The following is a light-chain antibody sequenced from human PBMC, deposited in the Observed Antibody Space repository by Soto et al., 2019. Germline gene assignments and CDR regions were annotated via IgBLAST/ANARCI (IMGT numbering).Light chain of an antibody. CDR1: TSDVGGFNY. Sequence: QSALTQPASVSGSPGQSITISCTGTTSDVGGFNYVSWYQQLPHKAPQVILYKGTQRPSGVSSRFSGSTSGNAASLTISGLQADDEADYFCCSSAPESTYVFGTGTKLTVL. CDR3: CSSAPESTYV. J-gene: IGLJ1*01. V-gene: IGLV2-23*01. CDR2: KGT.